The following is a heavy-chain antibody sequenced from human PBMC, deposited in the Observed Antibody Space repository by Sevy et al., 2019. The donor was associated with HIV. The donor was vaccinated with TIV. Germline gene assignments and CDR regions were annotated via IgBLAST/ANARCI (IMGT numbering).Heavy chain of an antibody. J-gene: IGHJ3*02. D-gene: IGHD2-2*01. CDR2: ISGSGGST. CDR3: AKDLEKVYCSSTSCGSYAFDI. V-gene: IGHV3-23*01. CDR1: GFTFSSYA. Sequence: GGSLRLSCAASGFTFSSYAMSWVRQAPGKGLEWVSAISGSGGSTYYADSVKGRFTISRDNSKNTLYLRMNSLRAEDTAVYYCAKDLEKVYCSSTSCGSYAFDIWGQGTMVTVSS.